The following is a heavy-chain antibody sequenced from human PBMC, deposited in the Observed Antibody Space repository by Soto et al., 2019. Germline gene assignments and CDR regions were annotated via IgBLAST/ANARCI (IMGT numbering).Heavy chain of an antibody. CDR3: ARGSSTTPTSYGYLAY. D-gene: IGHD4-17*01. CDR2: ISASGGRT. CDR1: GFVFNDYA. V-gene: IGHV3-23*01. Sequence: GGSLRLSCAASGFVFNDYAISWVRQAPGKGLEWVPGISASGGRTYYAVSVKGRLSVSRDNSNNTVFLQINRLRDEDTAMYYCARGSSTTPTSYGYLAYWGQGTLVTVSS. J-gene: IGHJ4*02.